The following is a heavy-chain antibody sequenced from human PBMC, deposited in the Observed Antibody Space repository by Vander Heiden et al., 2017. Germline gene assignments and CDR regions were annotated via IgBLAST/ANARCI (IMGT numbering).Heavy chain of an antibody. Sequence: QVQLVQSGGEVKKPGPSVKVSCKAAGYTFSNFGITWVRQAPGQGLEWMGWINVNNGDTKYLQTFQGRVTLTTDTSTNTAYLELRSLRSDDTALYYCARDPAYSSGFLDHWGQGTLLTVSS. J-gene: IGHJ4*02. CDR3: ARDPAYSSGFLDH. D-gene: IGHD6-19*01. CDR2: INVNNGDT. CDR1: GYTFSNFG. V-gene: IGHV1-18*01.